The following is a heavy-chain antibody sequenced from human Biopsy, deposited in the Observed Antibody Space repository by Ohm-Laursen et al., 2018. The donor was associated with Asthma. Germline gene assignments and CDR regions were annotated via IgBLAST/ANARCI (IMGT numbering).Heavy chain of an antibody. Sequence: SLRRSCTASGVDLSSYGMNWVRRAPGQGLEWVAVIAYDGSKKYYADSVKGRFTISRDNSRNTLYLQMNSLRGEDTAVYYCAKGRYKWNDGYYGLDVWGQGTTATVSS. D-gene: IGHD1-20*01. V-gene: IGHV3-30*18. CDR3: AKGRYKWNDGYYGLDV. CDR1: GVDLSSYG. J-gene: IGHJ6*02. CDR2: IAYDGSKK.